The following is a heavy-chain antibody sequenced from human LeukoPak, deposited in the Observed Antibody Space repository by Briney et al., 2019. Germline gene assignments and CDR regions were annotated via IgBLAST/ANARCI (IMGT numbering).Heavy chain of an antibody. CDR3: TILNYYYYYMDV. V-gene: IGHV3-23*01. J-gene: IGHJ6*03. CDR1: GFTFSSYA. CDR2: ISGSGGNT. D-gene: IGHD3-9*01. Sequence: GGSLRLSCAASGFTFSSYAMSWVRQAPGKGLEWVSAISGSGGNTYYADSVKGRFTISRDNSKNTLYLQMNSLRAEDTAVYYVTILNYYYYYMDVWGKGTTVTVSS.